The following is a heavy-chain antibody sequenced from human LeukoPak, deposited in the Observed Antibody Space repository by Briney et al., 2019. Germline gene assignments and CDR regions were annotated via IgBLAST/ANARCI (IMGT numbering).Heavy chain of an antibody. D-gene: IGHD3-10*01. V-gene: IGHV3-64*01. J-gene: IGHJ5*02. CDR3: VRVGDLGWFDP. CDR1: GFTFSSYA. Sequence: PGGSLRLSCAASGFTFSSYAMHWVRQAPGKGLEYVSAISSNGGSTYYANSVEGRFTISRDNSKNTPHLQMGSLRAEDMAVYYCVRVGDLGWFDPWGQGTLVTVSS. CDR2: ISSNGGST.